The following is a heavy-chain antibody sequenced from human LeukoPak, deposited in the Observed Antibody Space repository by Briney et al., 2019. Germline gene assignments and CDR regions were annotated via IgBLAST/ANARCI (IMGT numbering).Heavy chain of an antibody. CDR1: GGSISSYY. CDR2: IYYSGST. CDR3: AAKYYYMDV. Sequence: SQTLSLTCTVSGGSISSYYWSWIRQPPGKGLEWIGYIYYSGSTNYNPSLKSRVTISVDTSKNQFSLKLSSVTAADTAVYYCAAKYYYMDVWGKGTTVTVSS. V-gene: IGHV4-59*01. J-gene: IGHJ6*03.